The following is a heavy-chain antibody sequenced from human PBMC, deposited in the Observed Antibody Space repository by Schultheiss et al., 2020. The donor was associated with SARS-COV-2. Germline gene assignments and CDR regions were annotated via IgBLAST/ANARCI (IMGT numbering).Heavy chain of an antibody. V-gene: IGHV1-46*01. Sequence: ASVKVSCKASGYTFTSYHMHWVRQAPGQGLEWMGIINPSGGNTDYAQQFQGRITMTRDTSTNTVYMELSSLRSEDTAVYYCARGLGSCHLIGTDYWGQGTLVTVAS. D-gene: IGHD1-20*01. CDR2: INPSGGNT. CDR3: ARGLGSCHLIGTDY. CDR1: GYTFTSYH. J-gene: IGHJ4*02.